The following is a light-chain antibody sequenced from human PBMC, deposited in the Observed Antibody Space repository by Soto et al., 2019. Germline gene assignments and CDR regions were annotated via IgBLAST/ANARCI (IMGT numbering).Light chain of an antibody. CDR3: QQYSKWPRT. J-gene: IGKJ4*01. CDR2: GAF. V-gene: IGKV3-15*01. CDR1: QSVYST. Sequence: EIVMTQSPATLSVSPGERATISCRASQSVYSTLAWYQQKPGQAPRLLIYGAFTRATGIPARFSASGSGTEFTLTISSLQSEDFAVYYCQQYSKWPRTFGGGTKVEIK.